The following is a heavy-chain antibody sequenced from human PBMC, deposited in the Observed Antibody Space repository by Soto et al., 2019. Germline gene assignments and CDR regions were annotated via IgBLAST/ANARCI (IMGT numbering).Heavy chain of an antibody. J-gene: IGHJ5*02. Sequence: GASVKVSCKASGGTFSSYAISWVRQAPGQGLEWMGGIIPIFGTANYAQKFQGRVTITADESTSTAYMELSSLRFEDTAVYYCARDVYSSGWYENWFDPWGQGTLVTVSS. CDR1: GGTFSSYA. V-gene: IGHV1-69*13. D-gene: IGHD6-19*01. CDR2: IIPIFGTA. CDR3: ARDVYSSGWYENWFDP.